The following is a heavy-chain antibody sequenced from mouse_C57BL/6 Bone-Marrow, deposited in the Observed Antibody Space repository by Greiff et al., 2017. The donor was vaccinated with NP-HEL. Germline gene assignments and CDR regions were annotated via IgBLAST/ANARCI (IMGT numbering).Heavy chain of an antibody. V-gene: IGHV1-69*01. CDR1: GYTFTSSW. D-gene: IGHD1-1*01. CDR3: ARYGSSHMDY. J-gene: IGHJ4*01. Sequence: QVQLQQPGAELVMPGASVKLSCKASGYTFTSSWMHWVKQRPGQGLEWIGEIDPSDSYTNYNQKFKGKSTLTVDKSSSTAYMQLSSLTSEDSAVYYCARYGSSHMDYWGQGTSVTVSS. CDR2: IDPSDSYT.